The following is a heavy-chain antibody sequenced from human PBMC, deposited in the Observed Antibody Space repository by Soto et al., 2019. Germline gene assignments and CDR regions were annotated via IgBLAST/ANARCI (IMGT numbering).Heavy chain of an antibody. CDR2: IYYSGST. J-gene: IGHJ4*02. CDR1: GGSINSGGYY. V-gene: IGHV4-31*03. Sequence: QVQLQESGPGLVKPSQTLSLICTVSGGSINSGGYYWNWIRQHPGKGLEWLGYIYYSGSTYYHPVLRSRVTISADTSENQFSLKLSSVTAADTAVYFCARGYRQSGDSSSWVFDYWGQGTLVNVSS. D-gene: IGHD6-13*01. CDR3: ARGYRQSGDSSSWVFDY.